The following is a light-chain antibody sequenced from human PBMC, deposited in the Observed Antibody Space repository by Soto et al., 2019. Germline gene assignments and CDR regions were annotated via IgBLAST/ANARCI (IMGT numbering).Light chain of an antibody. J-gene: IGLJ1*01. Sequence: QPVMTQSASVCGSPGQSITISCTGTISDVGGYNYVSWYQQQSGKAPKLMIHEVGNRPSGVSNRFSGYKSGNTASLTISGLQAEDEADYYCSSYTSSRAYVFGIGTKVTVL. CDR2: EVG. V-gene: IGLV2-14*01. CDR3: SSYTSSRAYV. CDR1: ISDVGGYNY.